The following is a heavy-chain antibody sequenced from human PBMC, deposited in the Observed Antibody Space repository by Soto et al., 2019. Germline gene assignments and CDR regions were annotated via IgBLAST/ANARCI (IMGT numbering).Heavy chain of an antibody. J-gene: IGHJ5*02. CDR2: IYYRGST. CDR1: GGSISSGGYY. CDR3: ARGSGIVMPFDP. V-gene: IGHV4-31*03. D-gene: IGHD3-16*01. Sequence: QVQLQESGPGLVKPSQTLSLTCTVSGGSISSGGYYWSWIRQHPGKGLEWIGYIYYRGSTYYNPSLKSRVTISVDTSKNQFCLKLSSVTAAATAVYYCARGSGIVMPFDPWGQGTLVTVSS.